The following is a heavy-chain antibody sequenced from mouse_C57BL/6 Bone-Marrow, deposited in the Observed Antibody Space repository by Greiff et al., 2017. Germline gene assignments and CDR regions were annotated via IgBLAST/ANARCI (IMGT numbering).Heavy chain of an antibody. Sequence: EVQLVESGPGLVKPSQSLSLSCSVTGYSITSGYYWNWIRQFPGNKLEWMGYLSYDGSNNYNPFLNNRISITRETSTNQFFLKLNTVTTEDTATDYCARGPLGMDYWCQGTSVTVSS. V-gene: IGHV3-6*01. CDR1: GYSITSGYY. CDR2: LSYDGSN. J-gene: IGHJ4*01. CDR3: ARGPLGMDY.